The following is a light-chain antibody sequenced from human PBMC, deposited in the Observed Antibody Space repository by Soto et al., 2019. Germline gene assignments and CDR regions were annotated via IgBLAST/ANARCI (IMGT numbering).Light chain of an antibody. Sequence: DIQMTQSPSTLSGSVGDRVTITCRASQTISSWLAWYQQKPGKAPKLLIYKASTFKSGVPSRFSGSGSGTEFTLTISSLQPDDFATYYCQHYNSYSEAFCQGTKVELK. CDR2: KAS. V-gene: IGKV1-5*03. CDR1: QTISSW. CDR3: QHYNSYSEA. J-gene: IGKJ1*01.